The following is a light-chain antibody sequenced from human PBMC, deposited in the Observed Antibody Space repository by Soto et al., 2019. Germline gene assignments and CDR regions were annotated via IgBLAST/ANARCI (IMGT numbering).Light chain of an antibody. V-gene: IGLV2-14*01. CDR2: EVS. J-gene: IGLJ2*01. Sequence: QSALTQPASVSGSHGQSITISCTGTSSDVGGYKYVSWYQQHTGKVPKLCIYEVSNRPSGVSHRFSGSKSGKTSSLTISGLHAEDEAEYYCSSYAGSDTIIFVGGTKLTVL. CDR3: SSYAGSDTII. CDR1: SSDVGGYKY.